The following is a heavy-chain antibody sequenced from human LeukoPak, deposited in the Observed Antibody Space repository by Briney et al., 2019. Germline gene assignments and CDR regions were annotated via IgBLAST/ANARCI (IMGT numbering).Heavy chain of an antibody. D-gene: IGHD3-10*01. CDR2: IIPILGIA. Sequence: PSASVTVTCTASGGTFSSYAISWVRQAPGQGLEWMGRIIPILGIANYAQKFQGRSTITADQPTSTAYRELSIRRSGERAVYYCAKKPTMVKTPLPIDYGGQGTLVTVSS. CDR3: AKKPTMVKTPLPIDY. V-gene: IGHV1-69*04. CDR1: GGTFSSYA. J-gene: IGHJ4*01.